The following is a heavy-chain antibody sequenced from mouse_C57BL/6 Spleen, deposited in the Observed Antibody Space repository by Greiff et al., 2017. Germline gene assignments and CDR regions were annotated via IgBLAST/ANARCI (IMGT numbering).Heavy chain of an antibody. CDR2: IYPGDGDT. CDR1: GYAFSSSW. Sequence: QVQLKESGPELVKPGASVKISCKASGYAFSSSWMNWVKQRPGKGLEWIGRIYPGDGDTNYNGKFKGKATLTADKSSSTAYLQLSSLTSEDSAVYFCARSGGGNYLMDYWGQGTSVTVSS. CDR3: ARSGGGNYLMDY. V-gene: IGHV1-82*01. J-gene: IGHJ4*01. D-gene: IGHD2-1*01.